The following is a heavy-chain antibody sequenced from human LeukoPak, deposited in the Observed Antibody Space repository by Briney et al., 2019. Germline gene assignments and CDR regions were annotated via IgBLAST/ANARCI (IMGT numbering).Heavy chain of an antibody. CDR3: ARRGWYFDY. CDR1: GFIFNNYD. CDR2: IKQDGSEK. D-gene: IGHD6-19*01. Sequence: RPGGSLRLSCATSGFIFNNYDPHWVRQAPGKGLEWEANIKQDGSEKYYVDSVKGRLTISRDNAKNSLYLQMNSLRAEDTAVYYCARRGWYFDYWGQGTLVTVSS. V-gene: IGHV3-7*03. J-gene: IGHJ4*02.